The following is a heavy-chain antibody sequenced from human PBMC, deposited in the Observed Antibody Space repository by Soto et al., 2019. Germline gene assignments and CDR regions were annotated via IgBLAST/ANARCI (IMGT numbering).Heavy chain of an antibody. J-gene: IGHJ4*02. V-gene: IGHV3-30*04. Sequence: QVHLVESGGGVVRPGRSLRLACAAAGFTFKNFAMYWLRQAPAKGLEWVAAISYDGSNKYYADSVKGRFTVSRDNSENTLSLQMNSLTSEDSAFYFCARGMLGLRYETPDYWGQGTLVTVS. CDR1: GFTFKNFA. CDR2: ISYDGSNK. CDR3: ARGMLGLRYETPDY. D-gene: IGHD3-9*01.